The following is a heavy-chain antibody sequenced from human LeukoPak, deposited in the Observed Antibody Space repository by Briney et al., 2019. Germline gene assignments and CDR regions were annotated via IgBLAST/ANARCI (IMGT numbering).Heavy chain of an antibody. Sequence: SQTLSLTCTVSGGSIRSGDYSWNWIRQHPGKGLEWIGYIYYSGSTYYNPSLTSRVTMSVDTSKNQFSLKLSSVTAADTAIYYCARDHTETSSLNFRNYYYYGMDIWGQGTTVIVSS. J-gene: IGHJ6*02. V-gene: IGHV4-31*03. CDR3: ARDHTETSSLNFRNYYYYGMDI. D-gene: IGHD4-4*01. CDR2: IYYSGST. CDR1: GGSIRSGDYS.